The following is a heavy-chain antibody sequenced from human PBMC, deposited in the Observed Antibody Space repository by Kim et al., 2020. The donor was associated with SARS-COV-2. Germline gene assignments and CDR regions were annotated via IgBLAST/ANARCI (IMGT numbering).Heavy chain of an antibody. CDR1: GFTFSSYE. CDR3: ARETGVSVTGTTAYYFDY. V-gene: IGHV3-48*03. CDR2: ISSSGSTI. D-gene: IGHD1-20*01. Sequence: GGSLRLSCAASGFTFSSYEMNWVRQAPGKGLEWVSYISSSGSTIYYADSVKGRFTISRDNAKNSLYLQMNSLRAEDTAVYYCARETGVSVTGTTAYYFDYWGQGTLVTVSS. J-gene: IGHJ4*02.